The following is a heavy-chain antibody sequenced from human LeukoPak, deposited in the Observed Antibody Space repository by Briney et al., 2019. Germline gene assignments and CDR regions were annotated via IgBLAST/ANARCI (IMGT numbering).Heavy chain of an antibody. V-gene: IGHV3-30*04. J-gene: IGHJ3*02. CDR1: GFTFSTYA. CDR2: ISYDGSNK. Sequence: GGSLRLSCAASGFTFSTYAMHWVRQAPGKGLEWVAVISYDGSNKYYADSVKGRFTISRDNSKNTLYLQMNSLRAEDTAVYYCARRGIIVPAARAFDIWGQGTMVTVSS. D-gene: IGHD2-2*01. CDR3: ARRGIIVPAARAFDI.